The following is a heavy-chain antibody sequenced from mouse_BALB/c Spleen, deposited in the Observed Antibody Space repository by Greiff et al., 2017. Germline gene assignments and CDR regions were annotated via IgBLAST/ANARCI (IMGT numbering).Heavy chain of an antibody. CDR3: AREESSFAWFAY. CDR1: GYSITSDYA. J-gene: IGHJ3*01. Sequence: VQLKESGPGLVKPSQSLSLTCTVTGYSITSDYAWNWIRQFPGNKLEWMGYISYDGSNNYNPSLKNRISITRDTSKNQFFLKLNSVTTEDTATYYCAREESSFAWFAYWGQGTLVTVSA. V-gene: IGHV3-6*02. CDR2: ISYDGSN.